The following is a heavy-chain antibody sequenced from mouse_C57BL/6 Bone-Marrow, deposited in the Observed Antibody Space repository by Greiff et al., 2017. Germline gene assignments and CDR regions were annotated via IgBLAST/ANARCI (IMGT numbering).Heavy chain of an antibody. J-gene: IGHJ3*01. CDR3: ARWDGYWAY. CDR1: GYTFTSYW. D-gene: IGHD2-3*01. Sequence: VQLQQSGAELVMPGASVKLSCKASGYTFTSYWMHWVKQRPGQGLEWIGEIDPSDSYTNYNQKFKGKSTLTVDKSSSTAYMQLSSLTSEDSAVYYCARWDGYWAYWGQGTLVTVSA. CDR2: IDPSDSYT. V-gene: IGHV1-69*01.